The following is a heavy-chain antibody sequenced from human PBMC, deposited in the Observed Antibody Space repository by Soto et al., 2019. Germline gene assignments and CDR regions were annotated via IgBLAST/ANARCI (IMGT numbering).Heavy chain of an antibody. V-gene: IGHV1-46*01. CDR1: GYTFTSYY. CDR3: AREVVGATRDAYYYYGLYV. J-gene: IGHJ6*02. CDR2: INPSGGST. D-gene: IGHD1-26*01. Sequence: GASVKVSCKASGYTFTSYYMHWVRQAPGQGLEWMGIINPSGGSTSYAQKFQGRVTMTRDTSTSTVYMELSSLRSEDTAVYYCAREVVGATRDAYYYYGLYVSAQGTTVTVSS.